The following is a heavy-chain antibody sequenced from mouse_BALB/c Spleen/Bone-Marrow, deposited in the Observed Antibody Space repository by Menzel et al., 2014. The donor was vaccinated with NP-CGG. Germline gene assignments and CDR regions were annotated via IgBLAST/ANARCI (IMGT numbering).Heavy chain of an antibody. Sequence: EVQLQQSGAELVKPGASVKLSCTASGFNIKDTYMHWVKQRPEQGLVWTGRMDPANGNTKYDPKFQGKATITADTSSNTAYLQLSSLTSEDTAVYYCASFFFFSLSYACWGLGTLVTFSA. CDR2: MDPANGNT. CDR3: ASFFFFSLSYAC. J-gene: IGHJ3*01. CDR1: GFNIKDTY. V-gene: IGHV14-3*02. D-gene: IGHD6-2*01.